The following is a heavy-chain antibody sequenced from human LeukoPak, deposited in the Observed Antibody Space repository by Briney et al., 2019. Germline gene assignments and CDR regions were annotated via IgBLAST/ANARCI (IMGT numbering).Heavy chain of an antibody. CDR3: ARQPHAFDNWFDP. D-gene: IGHD3-10*01. CDR2: IYYSGST. J-gene: IGHJ5*02. V-gene: IGHV4-39*01. CDR1: GGSISSSSYY. Sequence: RSSETLSLTCTVSGGSISSSSYYWGWIRQPPGKGLEWIGNIYYSGSTYYNPSLKSRVTISVDTSKNQFSLKLSSVTAADTAVYYCARQPHAFDNWFDPWGQGTLVTVSS.